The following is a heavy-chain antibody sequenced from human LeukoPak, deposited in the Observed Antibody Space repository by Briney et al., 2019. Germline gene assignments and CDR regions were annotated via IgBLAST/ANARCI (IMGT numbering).Heavy chain of an antibody. Sequence: SETLSLTCTVSGGSISSYYWSWIRQPPGKGLEWIGYIYYSGSTNYNPSLKSRVTISVDTSKNQFSLKLSSVTAADTAVYYCGGGGEWLRGGFARGGYYFDYWGQGTLVTVSS. V-gene: IGHV4-59*01. D-gene: IGHD5-12*01. J-gene: IGHJ4*02. CDR3: GGGGEWLRGGFARGGYYFDY. CDR2: IYYSGST. CDR1: GGSISSYY.